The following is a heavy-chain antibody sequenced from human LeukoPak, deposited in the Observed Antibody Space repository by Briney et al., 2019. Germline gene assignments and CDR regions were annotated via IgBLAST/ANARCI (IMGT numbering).Heavy chain of an antibody. D-gene: IGHD3-22*01. CDR3: AKDLSFAYYDSSGPLFQH. J-gene: IGHJ1*01. CDR2: IWYDGSNK. Sequence: GRSLRLSCAASGFTFSSCGMHWVRQAPGKGLEWVAVIWYDGSNKYYADAVKGRFTISRDNSKNTLYLQMNSLRAEDTAEYYCAKDLSFAYYDSSGPLFQHWGQGTLVTVSS. CDR1: GFTFSSCG. V-gene: IGHV3-33*06.